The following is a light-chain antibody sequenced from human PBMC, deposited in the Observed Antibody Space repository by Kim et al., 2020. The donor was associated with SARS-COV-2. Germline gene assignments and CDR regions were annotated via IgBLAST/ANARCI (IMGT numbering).Light chain of an antibody. CDR2: EDN. CDR3: MSYDSSSWV. V-gene: IGLV6-57*01. Sequence: GKTVTLARTRTGGRIASSFVQWYQQRPGSSPTTVIYEDNERPSGVPDRFSGSIDSSSNSASLTISALKTEDEADYYCMSYDSSSWVFGGGTQLTVL. CDR1: GGRIASSF. J-gene: IGLJ3*02.